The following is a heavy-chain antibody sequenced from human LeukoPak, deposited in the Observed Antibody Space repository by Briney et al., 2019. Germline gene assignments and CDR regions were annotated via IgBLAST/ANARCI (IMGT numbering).Heavy chain of an antibody. V-gene: IGHV3-7*01. CDR3: ARLGARQMLEY. CDR1: EFTFSSYW. D-gene: IGHD4-17*01. Sequence: QAGGSLRLSCAASEFTFSSYWMSWVRQAPGKGLEWVANIKQDGGQIYYLESVKGRFTVSRDNAKNSLYLQMNSLRAEDTAVYYCARLGARQMLEYWGQGTPVTVSS. J-gene: IGHJ4*02. CDR2: IKQDGGQI.